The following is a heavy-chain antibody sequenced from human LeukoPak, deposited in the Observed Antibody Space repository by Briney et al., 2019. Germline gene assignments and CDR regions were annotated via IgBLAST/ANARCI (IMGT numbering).Heavy chain of an antibody. J-gene: IGHJ6*03. CDR2: VNHSGST. V-gene: IGHV4-34*01. CDR1: GGSFSGYY. Sequence: QPSETLSLTCAVYGGSFSGYYWSWIRQPPGKGLEWIGEVNHSGSTNYNPSLKSRVTISVDTSKNQFSLKLSSVTAADTAVYYCARVGGNSGVYYYMDVWGKGTTVTASS. CDR3: ARVGGNSGVYYYMDV. D-gene: IGHD4-23*01.